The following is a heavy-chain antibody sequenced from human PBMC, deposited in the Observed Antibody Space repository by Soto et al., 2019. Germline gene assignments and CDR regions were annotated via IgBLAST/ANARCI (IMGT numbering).Heavy chain of an antibody. V-gene: IGHV4-59*08. D-gene: IGHD3-10*01. CDR2: IYYSGTT. Sequence: SETLSLTCTVSGDSINNYYWSWIRQSPGEGLEWIGSIYYSGTTTYNPSLKSRVTISVDTSKNQFSLKLSSVTAADTAVYYCARLSNTRVGDYGMDVWGQGTTVTVSS. J-gene: IGHJ6*02. CDR1: GDSINNYY. CDR3: ARLSNTRVGDYGMDV.